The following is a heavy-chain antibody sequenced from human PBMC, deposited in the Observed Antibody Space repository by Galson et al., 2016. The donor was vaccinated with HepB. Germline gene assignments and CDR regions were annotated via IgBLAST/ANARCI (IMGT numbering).Heavy chain of an antibody. CDR3: ARGTRNAFDY. D-gene: IGHD1-14*01. CDR1: GDSVSGNGAAA. V-gene: IGHV6-1*01. Sequence: CAISGDSVSGNGAAAWNWFRQSPSRGLEWLGRTYYRSKWYYEYALSVTGRITISPDTSKSQFSLQLNSVTPEDAAVYFCARGTRNAFDYWGQGTLVTVSS. CDR2: TYYRSKWYY. J-gene: IGHJ4*02.